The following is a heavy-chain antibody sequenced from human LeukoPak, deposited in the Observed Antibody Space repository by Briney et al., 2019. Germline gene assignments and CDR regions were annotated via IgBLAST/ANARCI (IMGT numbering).Heavy chain of an antibody. CDR1: GFTFSDYY. D-gene: IGHD5-12*01. J-gene: IGHJ4*02. CDR2: ISSSGSTI. Sequence: GGSLRLSCAASGFTFSDYYMSWIRQAPGKGLEWVSYISSSGSTIYYADSVKGRFTISRDNAKNSLYLQMNSLRAEDTAVYYCAGVATPQLAYEDYWGQGVLVTVSS. V-gene: IGHV3-11*01. CDR3: AGVATPQLAYEDY.